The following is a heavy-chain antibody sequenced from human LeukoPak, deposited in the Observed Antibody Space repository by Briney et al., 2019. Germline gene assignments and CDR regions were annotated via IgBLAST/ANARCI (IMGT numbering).Heavy chain of an antibody. Sequence: GASVKVSCKASVYTFTGYYMHWVRQAPGQGLEWMGWINPNSGDTNYAQKFQGRVTMTRDTSISTAYMELSRLTSDDTAVFYCARGRLGSGSQYDAFDIWGQGTMVTVSS. CDR1: VYTFTGYY. CDR3: ARGRLGSGSQYDAFDI. V-gene: IGHV1-2*02. CDR2: INPNSGDT. J-gene: IGHJ3*02. D-gene: IGHD3-10*01.